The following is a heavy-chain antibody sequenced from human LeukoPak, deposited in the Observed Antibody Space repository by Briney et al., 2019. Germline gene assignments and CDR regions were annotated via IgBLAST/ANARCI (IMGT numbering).Heavy chain of an antibody. D-gene: IGHD6-19*01. Sequence: PSETLSLTCTVSGGSISSYYWSWIRQPSGKGLEWIGTISYSGTTYYSPSLNSRVTISVATSKNKFSLKLSSVTAADTAVYYCASRYRSGWYSVPFDYWGQGTLVTVSS. CDR3: ASRYRSGWYSVPFDY. V-gene: IGHV4-59*12. CDR1: GGSISSYY. J-gene: IGHJ4*02. CDR2: ISYSGTT.